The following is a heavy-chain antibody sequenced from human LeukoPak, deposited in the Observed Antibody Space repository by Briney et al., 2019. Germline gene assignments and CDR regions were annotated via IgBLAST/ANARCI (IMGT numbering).Heavy chain of an antibody. J-gene: IGHJ4*02. CDR3: TSLPGARTEYFDY. V-gene: IGHV3-73*01. CDR2: IRSKANSYAT. CDR1: GFTFSGSA. Sequence: GGSLKLSCAASGFTFSGSAMHWVRQASGKGLEWVGRIRSKANSYATAYAASVKGRFTISRDDSKNTAYLQMNSLKTEDTAVYYCTSLPGARTEYFDYWSQGTLVTVSS. D-gene: IGHD3-10*01.